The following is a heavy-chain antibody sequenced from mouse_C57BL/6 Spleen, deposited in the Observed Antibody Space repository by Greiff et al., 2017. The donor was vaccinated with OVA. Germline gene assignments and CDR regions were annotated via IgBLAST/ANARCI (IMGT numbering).Heavy chain of an antibody. Sequence: VQVVESGAELVKPGASVKISCKASGYAFSSYWMNWVKQRPGKGLEWIGQIYPGDGDTNYNGKFKGKATLTADKSSSTAYMQLSSLTSEDSAVYFCAREGDYYGSSGFAYWGQGTLVTVSA. CDR1: GYAFSSYW. V-gene: IGHV1-80*01. D-gene: IGHD1-1*01. CDR2: IYPGDGDT. CDR3: AREGDYYGSSGFAY. J-gene: IGHJ3*01.